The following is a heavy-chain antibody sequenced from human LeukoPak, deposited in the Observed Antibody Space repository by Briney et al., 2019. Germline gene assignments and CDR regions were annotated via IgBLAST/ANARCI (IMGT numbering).Heavy chain of an antibody. CDR1: GGSISSYY. V-gene: IGHV4-59*01. D-gene: IGHD2-2*01. CDR2: IYYSGST. J-gene: IGHJ4*02. CDR3: ARAVVVPAALPKTYYFDY. Sequence: SETLSLTCTVSGGSISSYYWSWIRQPPGKGLEWIGYIYYSGSTNYNPSLKSRVTISVDTSKNQFSLKLSSVTAADTAVYYCARAVVVPAALPKTYYFDYWGQGTLVTVSS.